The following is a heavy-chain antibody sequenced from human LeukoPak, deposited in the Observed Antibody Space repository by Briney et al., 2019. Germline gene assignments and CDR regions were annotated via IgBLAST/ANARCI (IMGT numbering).Heavy chain of an antibody. J-gene: IGHJ4*02. V-gene: IGHV3-9*01. CDR1: GFTFDDYA. CDR2: ISWNSGSI. CDR3: ARNVEMATIVDY. D-gene: IGHD5-24*01. Sequence: GGSLRLSCAASGFTFDDYAMHWVRQAPGKGLEWVSGISWNSGSIGYADSVKGRFTISRDNAKNSLYLQMNSLRAEDTAVYYCARNVEMATIVDYWGQGTLVTVSS.